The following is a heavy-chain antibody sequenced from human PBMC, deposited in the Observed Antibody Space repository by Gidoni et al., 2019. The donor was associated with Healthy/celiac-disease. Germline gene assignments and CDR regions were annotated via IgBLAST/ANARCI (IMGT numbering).Heavy chain of an antibody. CDR3: ARDSGNGWATPFDY. J-gene: IGHJ4*02. Sequence: EVQLVESGGGLVKPGGSLRLSCAAPGFTFSSYSMNWVRQAPGKGLEWVSSISSSSSYIYYADSVKGRFTISRDNAKNSLYLQMNSLRAEDTAVYYCARDSGNGWATPFDYWGQGTLVTVSS. D-gene: IGHD6-13*01. CDR1: GFTFSSYS. CDR2: ISSSSSYI. V-gene: IGHV3-21*01.